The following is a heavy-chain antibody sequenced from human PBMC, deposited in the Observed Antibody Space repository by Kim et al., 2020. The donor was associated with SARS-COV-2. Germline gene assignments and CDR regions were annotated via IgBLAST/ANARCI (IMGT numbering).Heavy chain of an antibody. J-gene: IGHJ5*02. CDR1: GFTFSNAW. CDR3: TTRGGFGELSLENGWFDP. D-gene: IGHD3-10*01. V-gene: IGHV3-15*01. CDR2: IKSKTDGGTT. Sequence: GGSLRLSCAASGFTFSNAWMSWVRQAPGKGLEWVGRIKSKTDGGTTDYAAPVKGRFTISRDDSKNTLYLQMNSLKTEDTAVYYCTTRGGFGELSLENGWFDPWGQGTLVTVSS.